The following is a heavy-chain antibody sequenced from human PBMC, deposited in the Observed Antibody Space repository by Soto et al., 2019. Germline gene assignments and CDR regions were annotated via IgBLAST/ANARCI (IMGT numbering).Heavy chain of an antibody. J-gene: IGHJ6*02. CDR1: GYTFTSYG. D-gene: IGHD2-2*01. Sequence: ASVKVSCKASGYTFTSYGISWVRQAPGQGLEWMGWISAYNGNTNYAQKLQGRVTMTTDTSTSTAYMELRSLRSDDTAVYYCAGVGSPEYCSSTSCYPYYYYYGMDVWGQGTTVTVSS. CDR3: AGVGSPEYCSSTSCYPYYYYYGMDV. CDR2: ISAYNGNT. V-gene: IGHV1-18*04.